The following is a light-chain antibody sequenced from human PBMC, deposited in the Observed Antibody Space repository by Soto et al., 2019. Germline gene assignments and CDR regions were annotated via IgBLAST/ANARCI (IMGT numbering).Light chain of an antibody. Sequence: QSALTQPASVSGSPGQSITMSCTGTSSDVGGSNYVSWYQQLPGKAPKVIIYDVTNRPSGISNRFSGSKSGSTASLTISGPQAEDEADYYCSSYSSSTLVVFGGGTKLTVL. CDR2: DVT. V-gene: IGLV2-14*01. J-gene: IGLJ2*01. CDR1: SSDVGGSNY. CDR3: SSYSSSTLVV.